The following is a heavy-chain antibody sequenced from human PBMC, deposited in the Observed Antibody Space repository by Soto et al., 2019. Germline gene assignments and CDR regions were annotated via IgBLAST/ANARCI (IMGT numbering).Heavy chain of an antibody. CDR1: GFRFSDSA. J-gene: IGHJ2*01. CDR2: IRNKVNNYAT. D-gene: IGHD4-17*01. V-gene: IGHV3-73*02. Sequence: QLVASGGGLVQPGRSLKLSCAASGFRFSDSALHWVRQASGKGLEWVGHIRNKVNNYATIYAASVKGRFTISRDDSKNTVYLHMISLKTEDTAVYYCTRPNDNGDYDWYFDLWGRGAPVTVSS. CDR3: TRPNDNGDYDWYFDL.